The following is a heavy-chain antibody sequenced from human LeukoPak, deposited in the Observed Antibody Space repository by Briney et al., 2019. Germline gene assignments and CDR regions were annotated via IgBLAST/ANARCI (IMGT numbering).Heavy chain of an antibody. CDR2: ITGSGGAT. V-gene: IGHV3-23*01. Sequence: GGSLRLSCAVSGFTFSNFAMSWVRQAPGKGLEWVSAITGSGGATFYAESVKGRFTISRDNSKRMLYLQMNSLKAEDTAIYYCAKGVVGYCSSDSCYAYDSCGQGTLVTVSS. CDR1: GFTFSNFA. D-gene: IGHD2-2*01. J-gene: IGHJ4*02. CDR3: AKGVVGYCSSDSCYAYDS.